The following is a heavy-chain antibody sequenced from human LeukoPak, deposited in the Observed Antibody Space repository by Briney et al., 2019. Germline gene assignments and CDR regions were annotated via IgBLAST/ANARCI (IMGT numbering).Heavy chain of an antibody. Sequence: GGTLPLSCAASGFTFSSYAMTWVRQRPAKGLEWVSSISGSGGRTYYAESVKGRFTVSRDNSKNSLYLQMNTLRAEDTAVFYCAKVSPRYFDSSGYHFFDYWGQGTLVTVSS. J-gene: IGHJ4*02. CDR1: GFTFSSYA. CDR2: ISGSGGRT. CDR3: AKVSPRYFDSSGYHFFDY. D-gene: IGHD3-22*01. V-gene: IGHV3-23*01.